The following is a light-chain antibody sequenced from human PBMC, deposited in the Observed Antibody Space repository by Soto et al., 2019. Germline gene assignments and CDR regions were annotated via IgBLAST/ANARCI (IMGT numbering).Light chain of an antibody. CDR1: QGISSY. CDR3: QETNYYA. Sequence: IQLTQSPSSLSASIGDRVTITCRASQGISSYLAWYQQKPGKAPKLLIYAASTLQSVVPSRFSGSGSGTDFTLTISSLQPDDLATYYCQETNYYAFGQGTKLEIK. J-gene: IGKJ2*01. CDR2: AAS. V-gene: IGKV1-9*01.